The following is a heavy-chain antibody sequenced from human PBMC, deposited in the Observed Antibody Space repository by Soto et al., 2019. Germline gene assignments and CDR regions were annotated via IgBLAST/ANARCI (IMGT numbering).Heavy chain of an antibody. J-gene: IGHJ5*02. D-gene: IGHD5-18*01. V-gene: IGHV4-30-4*01. CDR2: IFYSGSA. CDR1: GGSVSSDDHY. Sequence: QVQLQESGPGLVKPSQTLSLSCTVSGGSVSSDDHYWNWIRQPPGKGLEWIGYIFYSGSAYYNPSLQSRVTISVDTSNNQFSLKLNSVTAADTAVYYCARSTYSHGFNLWGQGTLVTVSS. CDR3: ARSTYSHGFNL.